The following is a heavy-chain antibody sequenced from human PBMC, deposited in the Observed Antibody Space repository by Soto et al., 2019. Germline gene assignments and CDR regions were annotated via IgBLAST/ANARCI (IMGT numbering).Heavy chain of an antibody. V-gene: IGHV3-30*04. D-gene: IGHD3-16*01. Sequence: QVQLVESGGGVVQPGRSLRLSCAASGFTIRDSAMNWVRQAPRKGLEWVAAISYDGSKRYHVDSVKGRLTISRDNSKKPLYPQINSLRAEDTAVYYCAIGGGAAFDYWGQGTLVTVSS. CDR2: ISYDGSKR. CDR1: GFTIRDSA. J-gene: IGHJ4*02. CDR3: AIGGGAAFDY.